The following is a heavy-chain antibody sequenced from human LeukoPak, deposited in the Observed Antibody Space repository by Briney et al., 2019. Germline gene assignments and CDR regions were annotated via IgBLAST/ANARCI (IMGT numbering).Heavy chain of an antibody. CDR2: INPNSGGT. J-gene: IGHJ4*02. CDR3: ARAEAADYYDSSGYGGAYFDY. D-gene: IGHD3-22*01. Sequence: ASVKVSCKASGYTFTGYYMHWVRQAPGQGLEWMGWINPNSGGTNYAQKFQGRVTMTRDTSISTAYMELSRLRSDDTAVYYCARAEAADYYDSSGYGGAYFDYWGQGTLVTVSS. CDR1: GYTFTGYY. V-gene: IGHV1-2*02.